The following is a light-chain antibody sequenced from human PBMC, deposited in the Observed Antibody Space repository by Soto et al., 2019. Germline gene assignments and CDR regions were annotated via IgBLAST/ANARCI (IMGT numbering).Light chain of an antibody. Sequence: DIQMTQSPSSLSASVGDIVTITCQASQNINNYLNWYQQKPGKAPKLLIYDASNLETGVPSRFSGSGSGTDFTFTISSLQPEDIATYYCQQYDNLPLTFGGGTKVDI. CDR3: QQYDNLPLT. J-gene: IGKJ4*01. CDR1: QNINNY. V-gene: IGKV1-33*01. CDR2: DAS.